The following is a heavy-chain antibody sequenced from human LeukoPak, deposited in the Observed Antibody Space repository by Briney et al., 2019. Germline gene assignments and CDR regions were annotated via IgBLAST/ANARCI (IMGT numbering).Heavy chain of an antibody. CDR3: ARSGYSYGFGY. V-gene: IGHV3-30*01. CDR1: GFTFSSYA. D-gene: IGHD5-18*01. J-gene: IGHJ4*02. CDR2: ISYDGSNK. Sequence: PGRSLRLSCAASGFTFSSYAMHWVRQAPGKGLEWVAVISYDGSNKYYADSVKGRFTISRDNSKNTLYLQMNSLGAEDTAVYYCARSGYSYGFGYWGQGTLVTVSS.